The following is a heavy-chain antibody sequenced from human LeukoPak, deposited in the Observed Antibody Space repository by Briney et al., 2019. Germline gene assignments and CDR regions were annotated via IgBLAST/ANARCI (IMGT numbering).Heavy chain of an antibody. D-gene: IGHD2-15*01. Sequence: GESLKISCKGSGHSFTSYWIGWVRQMPGKGLEWMGIIYPGDSDTRYSPSFQGQVTISADKSISTAYLQWSSLKASDTAMYYCASRYCSGGSCRKGRGAFDIWGQGTMVTVSS. CDR3: ASRYCSGGSCRKGRGAFDI. CDR2: IYPGDSDT. J-gene: IGHJ3*02. V-gene: IGHV5-51*01. CDR1: GHSFTSYW.